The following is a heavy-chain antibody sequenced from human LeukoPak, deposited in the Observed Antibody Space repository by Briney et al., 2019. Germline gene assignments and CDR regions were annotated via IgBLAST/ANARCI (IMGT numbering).Heavy chain of an antibody. J-gene: IGHJ4*02. Sequence: GASVKVSCKASGYTFTDYYMHWVQQAPGKGLEWMGRVDPEDGETIYAEKFQGRVTITADTSTDTAYMELSSLRSEDTAVYYCAAEPMVRGVMAFDYWGQGTLVTVSS. D-gene: IGHD3-10*01. CDR1: GYTFTDYY. CDR2: VDPEDGET. V-gene: IGHV1-69-2*01. CDR3: AAEPMVRGVMAFDY.